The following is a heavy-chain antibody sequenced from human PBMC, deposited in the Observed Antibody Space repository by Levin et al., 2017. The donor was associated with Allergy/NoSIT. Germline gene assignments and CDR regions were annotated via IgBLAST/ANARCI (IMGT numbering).Heavy chain of an antibody. CDR2: ISSNGGST. CDR1: GFTFSSYA. CDR3: ARDQVTRIYDFWSGYYPAPFY. J-gene: IGHJ4*02. D-gene: IGHD3-3*01. V-gene: IGHV3-64*01. Sequence: GGSLRLSCAASGFTFSSYAMHWVRQAPGKGLEYVSAISSNGGSTYYANSVKGRFTISRDNSKNTLYLQMGSLRAEDMAVYYCARDQVTRIYDFWSGYYPAPFYWGQGTLVTVSS.